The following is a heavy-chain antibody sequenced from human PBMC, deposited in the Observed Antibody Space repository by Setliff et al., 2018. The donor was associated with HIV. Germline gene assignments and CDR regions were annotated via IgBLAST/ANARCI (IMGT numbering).Heavy chain of an antibody. Sequence: PSETLSLTCTVSGGSIKSSSYYWGWIRQPPGKGLEWIGSIYYSGNTYYNPSLKSRVAILEDTSRNQFSLRLSSVTAADAAIYYCARVPTSSWYVTTQRTKEYFHHWVQGTLVTVSS. CDR1: GGSIKSSSYY. CDR3: ARVPTSSWYVTTQRTKEYFHH. D-gene: IGHD6-13*01. J-gene: IGHJ1*01. CDR2: IYYSGNT. V-gene: IGHV4-39*07.